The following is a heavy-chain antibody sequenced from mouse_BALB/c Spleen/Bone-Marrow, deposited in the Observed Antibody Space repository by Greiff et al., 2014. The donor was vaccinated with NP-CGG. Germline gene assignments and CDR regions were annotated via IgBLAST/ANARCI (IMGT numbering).Heavy chain of an antibody. Sequence: GFTFTDHYVSWVRQPPGKALEWLGFIRNKANGYTTEYSAPVKGRFTISRDNSQSIVYLQMNTLRAEDSATYYCARDYSYYFDYWGQGTTLTVSS. J-gene: IGHJ2*01. CDR3: ARDYSYYFDY. CDR1: GFTFTDHY. D-gene: IGHD2-1*01. V-gene: IGHV7-3*02. CDR2: IRNKANGYTT.